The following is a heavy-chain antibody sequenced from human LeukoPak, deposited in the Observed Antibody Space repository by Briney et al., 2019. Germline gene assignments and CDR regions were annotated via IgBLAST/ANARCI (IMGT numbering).Heavy chain of an antibody. D-gene: IGHD3-22*01. V-gene: IGHV3-30-3*01. CDR2: ISYDGSNK. Sequence: GGSLSPSWAASGLPLGSFAMNWVRRAPGRGLGWVAVISYDGSNKYYADSVKGRFTISRDNSKNTLYLQMNSLRAEDTAVYYCVRDDDRPDNGLDYWGQGTLVTVSS. J-gene: IGHJ4*02. CDR3: VRDDDRPDNGLDY. CDR1: GLPLGSFA.